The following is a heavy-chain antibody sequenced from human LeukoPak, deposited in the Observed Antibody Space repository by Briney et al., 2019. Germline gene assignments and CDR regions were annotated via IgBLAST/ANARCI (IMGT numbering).Heavy chain of an antibody. Sequence: SETLSLTCTVSGYSISSGYYWGWIRQPPGKGLEWIGSIYHSGSTYYNPSLKSRVTISVDTSKNQFSLKLSSVTAADTAVYYCARDPTEGYSNYGEDYFDYWGQGTLVTVSS. J-gene: IGHJ4*02. V-gene: IGHV4-38-2*02. CDR3: ARDPTEGYSNYGEDYFDY. CDR2: IYHSGST. D-gene: IGHD4-11*01. CDR1: GYSISSGYY.